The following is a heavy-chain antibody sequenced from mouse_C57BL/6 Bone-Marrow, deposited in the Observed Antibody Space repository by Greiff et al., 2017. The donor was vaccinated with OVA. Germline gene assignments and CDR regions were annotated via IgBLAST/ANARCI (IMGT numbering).Heavy chain of an antibody. J-gene: IGHJ1*03. Sequence: QVQLQQSGAELVKPGASVKMSCKASGYTFTTYPIEWMKQNHGKSLEWIGNFHPYNDDTKYNEKFKGKATLTVEKSSSTVYLELSRLTSDDSAVYYCARQGYGSSLGYWYFDVWGTGTTVTVSS. D-gene: IGHD1-1*01. CDR1: GYTFTTYP. CDR2: FHPYNDDT. CDR3: ARQGYGSSLGYWYFDV. V-gene: IGHV1-47*01.